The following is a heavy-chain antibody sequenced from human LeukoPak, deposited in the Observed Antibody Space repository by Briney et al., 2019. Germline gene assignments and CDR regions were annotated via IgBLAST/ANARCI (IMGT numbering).Heavy chain of an antibody. CDR3: ARRRVKWELFDY. D-gene: IGHD1-26*01. V-gene: IGHV4-39*07. CDR1: GGSISSSSYY. Sequence: PSETLSLTCTVSGGSISSSSYYWGWIRQPPGKGLEWIGSIYYSGSTYYNPSLKSRVTISVDTSKNQFSLKLSSVTAADTAVYYCARRRVKWELFDYWGQGTLVTVSS. J-gene: IGHJ4*02. CDR2: IYYSGST.